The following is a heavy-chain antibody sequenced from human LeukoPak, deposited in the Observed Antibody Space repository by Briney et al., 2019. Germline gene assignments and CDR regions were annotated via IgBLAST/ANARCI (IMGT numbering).Heavy chain of an antibody. D-gene: IGHD3-9*01. CDR1: GRSVSSGSYY. CDR3: AGNYDILTGIGYYGMDV. Sequence: NPSETLSLTCTVSGRSVSSGSYYWRWIRQPPGKGLEWIGYIYYSGSTNYNPSLKSRVTISVDTCKNQFSLKLSSVTAADTAVYYCAGNYDILTGIGYYGMDVGGKGTTVTVSS. CDR2: IYYSGST. V-gene: IGHV4-61*01. J-gene: IGHJ6*04.